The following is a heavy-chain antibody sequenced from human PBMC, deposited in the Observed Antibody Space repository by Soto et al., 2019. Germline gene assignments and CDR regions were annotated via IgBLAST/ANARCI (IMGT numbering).Heavy chain of an antibody. Sequence: ASVKVSCKASGYTFTSYDIYWVRQATGQGLEWMGWMNPNTGNSGYAQRFQGRVTVTSDTSINTVHMELSSLRSEDTAVYYCARRAETNGWNGFGADKYYFDFWGQGTLVTVSS. CDR1: GYTFTSYD. J-gene: IGHJ4*02. V-gene: IGHV1-8*01. CDR2: MNPNTGNS. D-gene: IGHD1-1*01. CDR3: ARRAETNGWNGFGADKYYFDF.